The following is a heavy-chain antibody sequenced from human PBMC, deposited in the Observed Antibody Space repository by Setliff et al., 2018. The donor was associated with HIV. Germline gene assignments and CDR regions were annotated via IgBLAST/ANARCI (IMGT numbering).Heavy chain of an antibody. Sequence: PGGSLRLSCTASGFTLADYALSWVRQAPGKGLECVGLIRNIAYGESIEYAASVKDRFTISRDNSKNIAYLQMNNLKTEDTAVYYCTRGGGSNQYHFDYWGQGVPVTVSS. CDR1: GFTLADYA. V-gene: IGHV3-49*04. CDR2: IRNIAYGESI. CDR3: TRGGGSNQYHFDY. J-gene: IGHJ4*02. D-gene: IGHD6-13*01.